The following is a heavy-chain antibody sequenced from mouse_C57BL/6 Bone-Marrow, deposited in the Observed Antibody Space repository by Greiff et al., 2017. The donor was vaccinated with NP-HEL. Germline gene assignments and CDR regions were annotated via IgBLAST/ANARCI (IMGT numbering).Heavy chain of an antibody. J-gene: IGHJ2*01. CDR1: VYTFTSYW. CDR2: FNPSSGST. CDR3: ARSDD. V-gene: IGHV1-7*01. Sequence: QVQLQQSEAVLVNPGPSVKLSCQPSVYTFTSYWMHWVNQRPGPGREWIVYFNPSSGSTKYNQKFKDNATLTADKSSSTAYMQLSSLTYEDSAVYYCARSDDGGQGTTVTVS.